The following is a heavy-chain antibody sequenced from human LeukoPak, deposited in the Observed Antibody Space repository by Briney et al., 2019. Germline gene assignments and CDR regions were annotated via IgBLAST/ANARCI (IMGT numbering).Heavy chain of an antibody. J-gene: IGHJ4*02. CDR2: INHSGST. CDR3: AKRGVVIRVILVGFHKEAYYFDS. D-gene: IGHD2/OR15-2a*01. Sequence: SETLSLTCAVYGGSFCGYYWSWIRQPPGKGLEWIGEINHSGSTNYNPSLKSRVTLSVDTSKHQFSLKLSSVTAADTAVYFCAKRGVVIRVILVGFHKEAYYFDSWGQGALVTVSS. V-gene: IGHV4-34*01. CDR1: GGSFCGYY.